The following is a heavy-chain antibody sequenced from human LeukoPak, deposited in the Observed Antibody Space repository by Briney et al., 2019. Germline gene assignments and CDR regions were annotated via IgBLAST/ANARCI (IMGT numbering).Heavy chain of an antibody. Sequence: SGTLSLTCAVSGVSISSSNWWTWVRQPPGKGLEWIGEIYHSGSTNYNPSLKSRVTISGDNSKNQFSLQLSSVTAADTAVYYCARPIAGSSVWRSFDYWGQGTLVTVSS. V-gene: IGHV4-4*02. D-gene: IGHD6-19*01. CDR2: IYHSGST. CDR3: ARPIAGSSVWRSFDY. J-gene: IGHJ4*02. CDR1: GVSISSSNW.